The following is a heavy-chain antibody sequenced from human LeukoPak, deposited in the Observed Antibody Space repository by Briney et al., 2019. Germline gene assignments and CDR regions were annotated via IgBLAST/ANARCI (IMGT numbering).Heavy chain of an antibody. D-gene: IGHD6-19*01. J-gene: IGHJ5*02. CDR1: GGSIGSSSYY. V-gene: IGHV4-39*01. CDR2: IYYSGST. CDR3: ARHRIPVTGNWFDP. Sequence: PSETLSLTCTVSGGSIGSSSYYWGWIRQPPGKGLEWIGSIYYSGSTYYNPSLKSRVTISVDTSKNQFSLKLTSVTAADTAVFYCARHRIPVTGNWFDPWGQGTLVTVSS.